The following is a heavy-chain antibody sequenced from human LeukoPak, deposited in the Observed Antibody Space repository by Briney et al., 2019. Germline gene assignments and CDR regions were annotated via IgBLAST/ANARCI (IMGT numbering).Heavy chain of an antibody. CDR2: ISAYNGNT. D-gene: IGHD2-2*01. V-gene: IGHV1-18*01. CDR3: ARATLLDCSSTSCSFDY. Sequence: ASVKVSCKASGFTFTSYGISWVRQAPGQGLEWMGWISAYNGNTNYAQKLQGRVTMTTDTSTSTAYMELRGLRSDDTAVYYCARATLLDCSSTSCSFDYWGQGTLVTVSS. J-gene: IGHJ4*02. CDR1: GFTFTSYG.